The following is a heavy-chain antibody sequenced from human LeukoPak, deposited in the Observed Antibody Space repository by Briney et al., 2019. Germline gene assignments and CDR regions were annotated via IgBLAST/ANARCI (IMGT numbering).Heavy chain of an antibody. CDR3: EREREGPYGYLDY. V-gene: IGHV4-61*02. D-gene: IGHD4-17*01. CDR1: GGSISSASYY. Sequence: PSETLSLTCTVSGGSISSASYYWNWIRQPAGKGLEWIGRIYTSGSINYNSSLKSRVTISVDTSKNQFSLKLSSVTAADTAVYYCEREREGPYGYLDYWGQGTLVTVSS. CDR2: IYTSGSI. J-gene: IGHJ4*02.